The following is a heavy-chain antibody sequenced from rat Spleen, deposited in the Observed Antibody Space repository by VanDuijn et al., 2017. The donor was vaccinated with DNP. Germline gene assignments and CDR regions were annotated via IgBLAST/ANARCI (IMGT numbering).Heavy chain of an antibody. V-gene: IGHV5-19*01. D-gene: IGHD1-9*01. J-gene: IGHJ2*01. CDR1: GFTFSNYG. CDR2: ISPSGGST. CDR3: ATQDTTGITTKGDY. Sequence: EVQLVESGGGLVQPGRSLKLSCAASGFTFSNYGMHWIRQAPTKGLEWVASISPSGGSTYYRDSVKGRFTISRDNAKSTLYLQMDSLRSEDTATYYCATQDTTGITTKGDYWGQGVMVTVSS.